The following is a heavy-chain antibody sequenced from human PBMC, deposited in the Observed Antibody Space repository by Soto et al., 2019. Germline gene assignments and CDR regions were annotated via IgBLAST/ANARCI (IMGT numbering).Heavy chain of an antibody. CDR3: ARGSYYDILCVSSVRSSNADS. CDR1: GYTFTGYY. D-gene: IGHD3-9*01. Sequence: ASVKVSCKASGYTFTGYYMHWVRQAPGQGLEWMGWINPNSGGTNYAQKFQGWVTMTRDTSISTAYMELSRLRSDDTALYYCARGSYYDILCVSSVRSSNADSWGQGTQVTVSS. CDR2: INPNSGGT. J-gene: IGHJ4*02. V-gene: IGHV1-2*04.